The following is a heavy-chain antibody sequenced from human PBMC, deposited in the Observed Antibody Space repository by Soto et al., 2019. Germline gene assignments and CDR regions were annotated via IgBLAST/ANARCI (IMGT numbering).Heavy chain of an antibody. CDR1: GYTFTSYG. Sequence: APVKVSCKASGYTFTSYGVSWVRQAPGQGLEWMGWSSAYSANTNYAQKLQGRATMTTDTSTSTAYMELRSLRSDDTAVYYCASDRVVVVPAAIYYYYYGMDVRGQGTTVTVSS. CDR3: ASDRVVVVPAAIYYYYYGMDV. CDR2: SSAYSANT. J-gene: IGHJ6*02. D-gene: IGHD2-2*02. V-gene: IGHV1-18*04.